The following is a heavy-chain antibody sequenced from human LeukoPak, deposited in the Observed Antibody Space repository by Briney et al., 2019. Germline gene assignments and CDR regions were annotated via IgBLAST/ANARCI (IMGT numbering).Heavy chain of an antibody. Sequence: GGSVQVSCKASGYTFSGTGWYLYWLRQAPGQGLECMGWIYPYTGATHYAQKFQGRVAMTRDTSISTAYMELSRLRPDDTAVYYCARDGPAQMVDFDYWGQGTLVTVSS. D-gene: IGHD3-10*01. CDR2: IYPYTGAT. CDR1: GYTFSGTGWY. CDR3: ARDGPAQMVDFDY. V-gene: IGHV1-2*02. J-gene: IGHJ4*02.